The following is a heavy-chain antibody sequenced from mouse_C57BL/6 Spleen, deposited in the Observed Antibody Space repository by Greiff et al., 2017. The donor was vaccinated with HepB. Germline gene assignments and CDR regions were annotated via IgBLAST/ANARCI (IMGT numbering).Heavy chain of an antibody. Sequence: EVKLMESGPGLVKPSQSLSLTCSVTGYSITSGYYWNWIRQFPGNKLEWMGYISYDGSNNYNPSLKNRISITRDTSKNQFFLKLNSVTTEDTATYYCARDRWEGFDYWGQGTTLTVSS. CDR1: GYSITSGYY. CDR2: ISYDGSN. CDR3: ARDRWEGFDY. J-gene: IGHJ2*01. V-gene: IGHV3-6*01. D-gene: IGHD4-1*01.